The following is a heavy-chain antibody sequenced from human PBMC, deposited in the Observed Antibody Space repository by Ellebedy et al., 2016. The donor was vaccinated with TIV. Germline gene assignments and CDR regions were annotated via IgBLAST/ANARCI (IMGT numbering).Heavy chain of an antibody. CDR1: GYTLTELS. D-gene: IGHD4-17*01. CDR2: INPSGGST. J-gene: IGHJ3*02. Sequence: ASVKVSXKVSGYTLTELSMHWVRQAPGQGLEWMGIINPSGGSTSYAQKFQGRVTMTRDTSTSTVYMELSSLRSEDTAVYYCARGTTVTTAFDIWGQGTMVTVSS. CDR3: ARGTTVTTAFDI. V-gene: IGHV1-46*01.